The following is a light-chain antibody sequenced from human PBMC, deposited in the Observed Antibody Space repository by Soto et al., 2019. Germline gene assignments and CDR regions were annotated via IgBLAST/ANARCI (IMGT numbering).Light chain of an antibody. CDR1: QNINTY. J-gene: IGKJ3*01. Sequence: DIQMTQSPYSLSAAVGDRVTIACRASQNINTYLHWYQQKLGKAPKLLIYDASNLETGVPSRFSGSGSGTEFTFTITSLQPEDIATYYCHQYDTVPYDFGPGTKVDIK. V-gene: IGKV1-33*01. CDR3: HQYDTVPYD. CDR2: DAS.